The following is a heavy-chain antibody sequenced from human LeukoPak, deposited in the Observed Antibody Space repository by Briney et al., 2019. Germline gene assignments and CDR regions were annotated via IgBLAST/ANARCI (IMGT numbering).Heavy chain of an antibody. J-gene: IGHJ4*02. CDR1: GFTFSSYW. V-gene: IGHV4-30-2*01. CDR3: ARVLPTYYYDSSGSDY. Sequence: LRLSCAASGFTFSSYWMSWIRQPPGKGLEWIGYIYHSGSTYYNPSLKGRVTISVDRSKNQFSLKLSSVTAADTAVYYCARVLPTYYYDSSGSDYWGQGTLVTVSS. CDR2: IYHSGST. D-gene: IGHD3-22*01.